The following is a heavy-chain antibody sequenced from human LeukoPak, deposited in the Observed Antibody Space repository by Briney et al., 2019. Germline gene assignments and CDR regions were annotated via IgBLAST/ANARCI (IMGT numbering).Heavy chain of an antibody. CDR2: IYYSGST. J-gene: IGHJ3*02. Sequence: SETLSLTCTVSGGSISSYYWSWIRQPPGKGLEWIGYIYYSGSTNYNPSLQSRVTISVDTSKNQFSLKLNSVTAADTAVYYCARVVCSSSSCEKRGAFDIWGQGTVVTVSS. D-gene: IGHD2-2*01. CDR3: ARVVCSSSSCEKRGAFDI. CDR1: GGSISSYY. V-gene: IGHV4-59*01.